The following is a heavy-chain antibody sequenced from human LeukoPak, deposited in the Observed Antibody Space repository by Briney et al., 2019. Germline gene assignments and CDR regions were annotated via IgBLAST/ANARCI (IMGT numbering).Heavy chain of an antibody. CDR3: ARGSAAAGFDY. CDR2: ISSSSSTI. V-gene: IGHV3-48*01. D-gene: IGHD6-13*01. J-gene: IGHJ4*02. CDR1: GFTFSSYS. Sequence: GGSLRLSCAASGFTFSSYSMNWVRQAPGKGLEWVSCISSSSSTIYYADSVKGRFTISGDNAKNSLYLQMNSLRAEDTAVYYCARGSAAAGFDYWGQGTLVTVSS.